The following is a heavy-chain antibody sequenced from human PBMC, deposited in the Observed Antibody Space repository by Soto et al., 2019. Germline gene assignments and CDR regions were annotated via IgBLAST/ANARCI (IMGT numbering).Heavy chain of an antibody. CDR3: AKDLSVKSYYYYYGMDV. J-gene: IGHJ6*02. V-gene: IGHV3-30*18. D-gene: IGHD3-16*02. CDR1: GFTFSSYG. CDR2: ISYDGSNK. Sequence: GGSLRLSCAASGFTFSSYGMHWVRQAPGKGLEWVAVISYDGSNKYYADSVKGRFTISRDNSKNTLYLQMNSLRAEDTAVYYCAKDLSVKSYYYYYGMDVWGQGTTVTV.